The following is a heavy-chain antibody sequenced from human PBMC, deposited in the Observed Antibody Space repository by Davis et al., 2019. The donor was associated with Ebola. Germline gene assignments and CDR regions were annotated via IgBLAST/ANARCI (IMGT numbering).Heavy chain of an antibody. CDR2: ISSDGSNK. D-gene: IGHD6-13*01. V-gene: IGHV3-30-3*01. CDR1: GFTFSSYA. CDR3: ARAARYSSSWSSFDY. J-gene: IGHJ4*02. Sequence: GGSLRLSCAASGFTFSSYAMHWVRQAPGKGLEWVAVISSDGSNKYYADSVKGRFTISRDNSKNTLYLQMNSLRAEDTAVYYCARAARYSSSWSSFDYWGQGTLVTVSS.